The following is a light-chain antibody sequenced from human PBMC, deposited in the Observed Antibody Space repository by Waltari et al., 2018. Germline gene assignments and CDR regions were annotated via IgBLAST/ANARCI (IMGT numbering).Light chain of an antibody. J-gene: IGKJ4*01. CDR2: AAS. CDR3: LQDYSYPFT. CDR1: QGIRND. Sequence: AIQMTQSPSSLSASVGDRVHITCRASQGIRNDLGWYQQIPGKAPKLLIYAASSLNSGVPSRFSGSGSGTDFTLTISSLQPEDFATYYCLQDYSYPFTFGGGTKVEIK. V-gene: IGKV1-6*01.